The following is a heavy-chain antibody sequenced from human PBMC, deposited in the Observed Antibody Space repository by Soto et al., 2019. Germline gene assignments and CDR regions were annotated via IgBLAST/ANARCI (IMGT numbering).Heavy chain of an antibody. CDR1: GFTVSSNY. Sequence: EVQLVETGGGLIQPGGSLRLSCAASGFTVSSNYMSWVRQAPGKGLEWVSVIYSGGSTYYADSVKGRFTISRDNSKNTLYLQMNSLRAEDTAVYYCARHSCGGDCYGDAFDIWGQGTMVTVSS. J-gene: IGHJ3*02. CDR3: ARHSCGGDCYGDAFDI. CDR2: IYSGGST. V-gene: IGHV3-53*02. D-gene: IGHD2-21*02.